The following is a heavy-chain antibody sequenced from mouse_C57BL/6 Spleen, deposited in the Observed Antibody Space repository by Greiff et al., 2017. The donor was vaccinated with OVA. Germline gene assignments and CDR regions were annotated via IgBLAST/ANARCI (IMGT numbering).Heavy chain of an antibody. D-gene: IGHD6-5*01. Sequence: EVQLVESGPGLVKPSQSLSLTCSVTGYSITSGYYWNWIRQFPGNKLEWMGYISYDGSNNYNPSLKNRISITRDTSKNQFFLKLNSVTTEDTATYYCARGPIYYAMDYWGQGTSVTVSS. CDR2: ISYDGSN. V-gene: IGHV3-6*01. CDR3: ARGPIYYAMDY. CDR1: GYSITSGYY. J-gene: IGHJ4*01.